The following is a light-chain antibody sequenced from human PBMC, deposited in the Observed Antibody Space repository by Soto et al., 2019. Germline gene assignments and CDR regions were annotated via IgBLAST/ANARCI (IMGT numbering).Light chain of an antibody. J-gene: IGLJ1*01. V-gene: IGLV2-14*01. CDR2: DVS. Sequence: QSVLTQPASVSGSPGQSITISCTGTSGDVGAYDFVSWYQHHPGKAPRLVIYDVSRRPAGASDRFSGSKSGSTASLTISTLQAEDEADYYCVSFTVTYSYVFGTGTKVPS. CDR1: SGDVGAYDF. CDR3: VSFTVTYSYV.